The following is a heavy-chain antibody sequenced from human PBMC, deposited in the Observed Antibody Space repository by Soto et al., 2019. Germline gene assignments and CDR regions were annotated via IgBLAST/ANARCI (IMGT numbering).Heavy chain of an antibody. J-gene: IGHJ5*01. CDR3: AKDAVSYNGKWDWFDS. D-gene: IGHD1-26*01. CDR2: IGGSNTDR. CDR1: RFIFSDYA. Sequence: DVQLLQSGGGLVQPGGSLTLSCAASRFIFSDYAMNWVRQAPGKGLEWVSSIGGSNTDRYYADSVKGRFIISRDNSKNTMYLRMDSLRDDDTAVYYCAKDAVSYNGKWDWFDSWGQGTLVTVSS. V-gene: IGHV3-23*01.